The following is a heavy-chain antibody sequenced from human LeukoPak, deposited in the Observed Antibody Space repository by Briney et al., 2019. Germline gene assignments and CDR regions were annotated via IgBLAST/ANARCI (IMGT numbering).Heavy chain of an antibody. CDR3: ATYSTRNARKFQS. Sequence: GGSLRLSCTASGFTFSTYSMTWVRQAPGKGLEWVANIKTDASEKYYADSVKGRFTISRDNAKMSLYLQMNSLRVEDTAVYYCATYSTRNARKFQSWGQGTLVTVSS. D-gene: IGHD4-11*01. V-gene: IGHV3-7*01. CDR2: IKTDASEK. J-gene: IGHJ1*01. CDR1: GFTFSTYS.